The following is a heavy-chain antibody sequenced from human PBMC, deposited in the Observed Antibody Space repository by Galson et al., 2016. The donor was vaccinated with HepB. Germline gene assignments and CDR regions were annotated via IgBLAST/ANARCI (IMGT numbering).Heavy chain of an antibody. D-gene: IGHD2-15*01. V-gene: IGHV4-61*01. CDR2: IYHSGST. CDR1: GGSVSSGSYY. CDR3: SRFACSGGCCYRPDKFDC. Sequence: SEXLSLTCTVSGGSVSSGSYYWSWIRQPPGKGLEWIGYIYHSGSTNYNPSLKSRVTISVDTSKNQFSLNLPSVTATDTAVYYWSRFACSGGCCYRPDKFDCWSQETLVTGSS. J-gene: IGHJ4*02.